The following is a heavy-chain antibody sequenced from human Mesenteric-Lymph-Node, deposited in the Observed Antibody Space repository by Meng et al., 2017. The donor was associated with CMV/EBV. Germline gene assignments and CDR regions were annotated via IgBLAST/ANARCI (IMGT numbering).Heavy chain of an antibody. CDR3: TRDNGGYSGSWTEPYYYGMDV. D-gene: IGHD6-13*01. CDR1: GFTFSSYS. Sequence: GESLKISCAASGFTFSSYSMNWVRQAPGKGLEWVSSISSSSGYIYYADSVKGRFTISRDNAKDSLYLQMNSLRVEDTAVYYCTRDNGGYSGSWTEPYYYGMDVWGQGTTVTVSS. CDR2: ISSSSGYI. J-gene: IGHJ6*02. V-gene: IGHV3-21*01.